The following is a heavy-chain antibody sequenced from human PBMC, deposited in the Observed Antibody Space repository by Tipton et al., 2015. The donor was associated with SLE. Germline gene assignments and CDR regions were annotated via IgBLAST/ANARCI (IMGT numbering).Heavy chain of an antibody. CDR1: AGSFTGYY. Sequence: TLSLTCKVSAGSFTGYYWSWVRQSPTKGLEWIGEIDHTGSTNYNPALKSRVTVSLDTSKNQFSLKLSSVTAADTAVYYCARETSQLLWFGGTGSEYNWFDPWGQGTLVTVSS. V-gene: IGHV4-34*01. D-gene: IGHD3-10*01. CDR2: IDHTGST. CDR3: ARETSQLLWFGGTGSEYNWFDP. J-gene: IGHJ5*02.